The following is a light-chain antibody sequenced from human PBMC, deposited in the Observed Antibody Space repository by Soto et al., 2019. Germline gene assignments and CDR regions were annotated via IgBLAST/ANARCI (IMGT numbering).Light chain of an antibody. CDR3: AGWYDTLNGPV. Sequence: QSVLTKPPSTSGTPGQRVTISCSGANSNIGRHSVSWYQHLPGTAPKLLIHRNNQRPSGVPDRFSASKSGTSSSLAISGRLSDDEDQYYCAGWYDTLNGPVFGGGTKVTVL. CDR1: NSNIGRHS. CDR2: RNN. J-gene: IGLJ3*02. V-gene: IGLV1-47*01.